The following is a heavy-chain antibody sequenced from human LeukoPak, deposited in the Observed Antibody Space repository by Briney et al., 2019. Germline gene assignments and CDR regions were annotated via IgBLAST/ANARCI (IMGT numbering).Heavy chain of an antibody. D-gene: IGHD3-10*02. CDR1: GFIFSNAW. V-gene: IGHV3-15*01. CDR3: TSDRMAYVINWDVRWFDP. J-gene: IGHJ5*02. CDR2: IKSKVDGGTT. Sequence: GGSLRLSCTPSGFIFSNAWMTWVRQAPGKGLEWVGRIKSKVDGGTTDYAAPMKGRFIISRDDSKDTLYLQMNSLKIEDTGVYYCTSDRMAYVINWDVRWFDPWGQGTLVTVSS.